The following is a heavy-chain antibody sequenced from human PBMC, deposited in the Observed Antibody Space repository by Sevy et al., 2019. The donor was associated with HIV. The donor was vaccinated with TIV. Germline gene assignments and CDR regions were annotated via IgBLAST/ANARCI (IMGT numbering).Heavy chain of an antibody. D-gene: IGHD3-22*01. V-gene: IGHV3-23*01. CDR1: GFAFNGYA. J-gene: IGHJ4*02. CDR2: ISASGGNT. CDR3: AKDGPYSSGYPFDY. Sequence: GGSLRLSCAASGFAFNGYAMSWVRQAPGKGLEWVSAISASGGNTYYADSVQGRFTISRDSSKDTLYLQMDSLRAEDTAVYYCAKDGPYSSGYPFDYWGQGTLVTVSS.